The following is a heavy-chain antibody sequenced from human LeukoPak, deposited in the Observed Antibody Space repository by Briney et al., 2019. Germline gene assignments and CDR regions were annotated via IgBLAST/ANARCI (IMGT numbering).Heavy chain of an antibody. CDR1: GDSLSSGDYY. CDR2: IYYRGGT. J-gene: IGHJ3*02. D-gene: IGHD5-12*01. CDR3: ASAQYSGYDAPPQDAFDI. V-gene: IGHV4-30-4*01. Sequence: SETLSLTCTVSGDSLSSGDYYWSWIRQPPGKGLEWIGLIYYRGGTSYNPSLKSRVTISVDTSKNQFSLKLSSVTAADTAVYYCASAQYSGYDAPPQDAFDIWGQGTMVTVSS.